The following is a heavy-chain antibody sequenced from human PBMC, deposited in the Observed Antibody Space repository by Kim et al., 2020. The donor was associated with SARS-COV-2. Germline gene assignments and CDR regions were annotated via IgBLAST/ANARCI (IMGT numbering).Heavy chain of an antibody. CDR2: IYYSGST. V-gene: IGHV4-59*01. CDR1: GGSISSYY. J-gene: IGHJ6*03. D-gene: IGHD5-12*01. CDR3: ARDSGDPSYYYYYMDV. Sequence: SETLSLTCTVSGGSISSYYWSWIRQPPGKGLEWIGYIYYSGSTNYNPSLKSRVTISVDTSKNQFSLKLSSVTAADTAVYYCARDSGDPSYYYYYMDVWGKGTTVTVSS.